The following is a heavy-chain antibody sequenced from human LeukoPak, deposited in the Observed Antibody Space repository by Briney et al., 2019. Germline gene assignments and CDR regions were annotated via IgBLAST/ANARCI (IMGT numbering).Heavy chain of an antibody. Sequence: PGGSLRLSCAASGFTFSSYSMNWVRQAPGKGLEWVSSISSSSSYIYYADSVKGRFTISRDNSKNTLYLQMNSLRAEDTAVYYCAKRMTLFGGAAFDIWGQGTMVTVSS. CDR2: ISSSSSYI. J-gene: IGHJ3*02. V-gene: IGHV3-21*04. D-gene: IGHD2-21*01. CDR3: AKRMTLFGGAAFDI. CDR1: GFTFSSYS.